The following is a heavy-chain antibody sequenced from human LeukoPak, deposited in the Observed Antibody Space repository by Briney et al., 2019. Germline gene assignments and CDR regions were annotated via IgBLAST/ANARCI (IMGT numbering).Heavy chain of an antibody. CDR1: GQSFPGYH. D-gene: IGHD3-10*01. Sequence: ASVKVSCKASGQSFPGYHLHWVRQAPGQGLEWMGWIKPGSGDTKFAQNFEGWVTLTRNTSTSTAYMELSRLRSDDTAVYFCASSGSGSYINWFAPWGQGTLVTVSS. CDR2: IKPGSGDT. CDR3: ASSGSGSYINWFAP. J-gene: IGHJ5*02. V-gene: IGHV1-2*04.